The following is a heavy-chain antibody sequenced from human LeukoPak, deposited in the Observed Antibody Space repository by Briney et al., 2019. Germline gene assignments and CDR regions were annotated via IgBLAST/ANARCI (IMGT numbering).Heavy chain of an antibody. CDR3: ARTDNGYYDSSGYYYDY. CDR1: GFTLSSYW. Sequence: PGGSLRLSCAASGFTLSSYWMSWFRQAPGKGLEWVANIKQDGSEKYYVDSVKGRFTISRDNAKNSLYLQMNSLRAEDTAVYYCARTDNGYYDSSGYYYDYWGQGTLVTVSS. CDR2: IKQDGSEK. D-gene: IGHD3-22*01. V-gene: IGHV3-7*01. J-gene: IGHJ4*02.